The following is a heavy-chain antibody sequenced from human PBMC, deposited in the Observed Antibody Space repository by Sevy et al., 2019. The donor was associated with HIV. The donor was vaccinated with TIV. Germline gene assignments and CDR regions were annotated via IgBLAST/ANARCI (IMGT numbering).Heavy chain of an antibody. Sequence: GESLKISCAASGFTFSSYAMHWVRQAPGKGLEWVAAISYDGSNKYYADSVKGRFTISRDNSKNTLYLQMNSLRAEDTAVYYCARKVGRLSGTDYWGQGTLVTVSS. CDR1: GFTFSSYA. J-gene: IGHJ4*02. CDR2: ISYDGSNK. CDR3: ARKVGRLSGTDY. D-gene: IGHD1-26*01. V-gene: IGHV3-30*04.